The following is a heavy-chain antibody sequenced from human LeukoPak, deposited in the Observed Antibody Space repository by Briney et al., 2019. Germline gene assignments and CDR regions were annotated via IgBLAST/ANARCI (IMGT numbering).Heavy chain of an antibody. D-gene: IGHD2-2*01. V-gene: IGHV3-23*01. CDR2: ISGTGGNT. CDR3: AKGGDTSCHGCWFDP. J-gene: IGHJ5*02. CDR1: GFTFSNYA. Sequence: PGGSLRLSCAASGFTFSNYAMSWVRQAPGKGLEWVSAISGTGGNTYYADSVKGRFTISRDNSRHTLYLQMNSLRAEDTAVYYCAKGGDTSCHGCWFDPWGQGTLVTVSS.